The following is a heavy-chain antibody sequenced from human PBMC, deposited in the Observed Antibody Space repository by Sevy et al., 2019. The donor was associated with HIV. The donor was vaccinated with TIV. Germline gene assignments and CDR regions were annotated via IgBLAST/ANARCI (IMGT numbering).Heavy chain of an antibody. D-gene: IGHD3-22*01. J-gene: IGHJ4*02. CDR2: FDPEDGET. Sequence: ASVKVSGKVSGYTLTQLSVHWVRQAPGKGLEWMGCFDPEDGETLYAQKFQGRVTMTEDTSKDTAYMELSSLRYEDTAIYYCATTKDYYESSGSPFDYWGQGTLVTVSS. V-gene: IGHV1-24*01. CDR3: ATTKDYYESSGSPFDY. CDR1: GYTLTQLS.